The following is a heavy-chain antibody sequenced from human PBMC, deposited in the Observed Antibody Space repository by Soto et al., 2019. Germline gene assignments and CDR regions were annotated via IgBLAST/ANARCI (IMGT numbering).Heavy chain of an antibody. D-gene: IGHD4-17*01. CDR2: IYYSGST. CDR3: ARQDYGDDDAFDI. CDR1: GGSISSYY. J-gene: IGHJ3*02. Sequence: QVQLQESGPGLVKPSETLSLTCTVSGGSISSYYWSWIRQPPGKGLEWIGYIYYSGSTNYNPSLKRRVTKSVDTSKNQFSRKLSSVTAADTAVYYCARQDYGDDDAFDIWGQGTMVTVSA. V-gene: IGHV4-59*08.